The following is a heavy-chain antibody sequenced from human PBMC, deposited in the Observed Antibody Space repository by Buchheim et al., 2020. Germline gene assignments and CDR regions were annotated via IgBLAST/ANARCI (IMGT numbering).Heavy chain of an antibody. CDR2: ISYDGSNK. J-gene: IGHJ4*02. CDR1: GFTFSSYA. D-gene: IGHD6-19*01. Sequence: QVQLVESGGGVVQPGRSLRLSCAASGFTFSSYAMHWVRQAPGKGLEWVAVISYDGSNKYYADSVKGRFTISRDNSKNTLYLQMNSLRAEDTAVYYCAKATPGSGFDYWGQGTL. CDR3: AKATPGSGFDY. V-gene: IGHV3-30*04.